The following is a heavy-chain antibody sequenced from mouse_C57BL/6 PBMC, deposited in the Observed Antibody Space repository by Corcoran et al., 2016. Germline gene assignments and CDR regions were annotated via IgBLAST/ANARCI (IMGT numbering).Heavy chain of an antibody. Sequence: QIQLVQSGPELKKPGETVKISCKASGYTFTTYGMSWVKQAPGKGLKWMGWINTYSGVPTYADDFKGRFAFSLETSASTAYLQINNLKNEDTATYFCALDGYPLAYWGQGTLVTVSA. CDR1: GYTFTTYG. V-gene: IGHV9-3*01. J-gene: IGHJ3*01. CDR2: INTYSGVP. D-gene: IGHD2-3*01. CDR3: ALDGYPLAY.